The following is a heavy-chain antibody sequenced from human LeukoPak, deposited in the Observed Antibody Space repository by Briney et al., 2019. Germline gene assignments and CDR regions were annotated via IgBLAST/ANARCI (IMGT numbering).Heavy chain of an antibody. CDR3: ARYVYYYYYMDV. V-gene: IGHV3-53*01. J-gene: IGHJ6*03. CDR1: GFTVSSNY. Sequence: GGSLRLSCAASGFTVSSNYMSWVRQAPGKGLEWVTVIYSGCSTYYADSVKGRFTISRNNSKNTLYLQMNSLRAEDTAVYYCARYVYYYYYMDVWGKGTTVTVSS. CDR2: IYSGCST. D-gene: IGHD3-16*01.